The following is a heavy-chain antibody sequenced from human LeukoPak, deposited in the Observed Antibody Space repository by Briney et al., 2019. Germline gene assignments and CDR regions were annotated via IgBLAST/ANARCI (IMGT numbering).Heavy chain of an antibody. Sequence: GGSVRLLCTGSGFIFGDCAMTWVRQAPGGGREWISFIRSKAYGGTTEYAASVKGRFTLSRDDSKSIAYLQMNSLKTEDTAVYYCLASGDISGSSDYWGQGTLVTVPS. CDR3: LASGDISGSSDY. CDR1: GFIFGDCA. D-gene: IGHD3-22*01. CDR2: IRSKAYGGTT. V-gene: IGHV3-49*04. J-gene: IGHJ4*02.